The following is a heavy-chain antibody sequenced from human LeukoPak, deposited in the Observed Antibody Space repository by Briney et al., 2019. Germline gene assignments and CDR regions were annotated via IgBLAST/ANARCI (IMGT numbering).Heavy chain of an antibody. CDR1: GFTFSSYG. D-gene: IGHD2-15*01. CDR3: AKNGLSGWWARPVDY. Sequence: PGGSLRLSCAASGFTFSSYGMHWVRQAPGKGLEWVAVISYDGSNEYYADSVKGRFTISRDNSKNTLYLQMNSLRAEDTAVYYCAKNGLSGWWARPVDYWGQGTLVTVSS. J-gene: IGHJ4*02. V-gene: IGHV3-30*18. CDR2: ISYDGSNE.